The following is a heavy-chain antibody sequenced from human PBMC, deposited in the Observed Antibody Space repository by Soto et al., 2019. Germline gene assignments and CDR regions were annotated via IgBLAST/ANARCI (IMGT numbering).Heavy chain of an antibody. J-gene: IGHJ4*02. CDR1: GFTFSTYA. Sequence: GGSLRLSCAASGFTFSTYAMSWVRQAPWKGLEWVSTIDNSGGITYYADSVKGRFTISRDNSKNTLYLQMNSLRAEDTAVYYCAKHFDTGCPDYWGQGTLVTVSS. CDR2: IDNSGGIT. V-gene: IGHV3-23*05. CDR3: AKHFDTGCPDY. D-gene: IGHD6-19*01.